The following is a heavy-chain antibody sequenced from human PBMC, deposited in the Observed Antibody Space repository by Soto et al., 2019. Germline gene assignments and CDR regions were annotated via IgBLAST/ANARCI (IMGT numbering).Heavy chain of an antibody. CDR3: ARLGYFDQFDSYYYYYYGMDV. Sequence: PGESLKISCKGSGYSFTSYWISWVRQMPGKGLEWMGRIDPSDSYTNYSPSFQGHVTISADKSISTAYLQWSSLKASDTAMYYCARLGYFDQFDSYYYYYYGMDVWGQGTTVTVSS. CDR1: GYSFTSYW. CDR2: IDPSDSYT. V-gene: IGHV5-10-1*01. D-gene: IGHD3-9*01. J-gene: IGHJ6*02.